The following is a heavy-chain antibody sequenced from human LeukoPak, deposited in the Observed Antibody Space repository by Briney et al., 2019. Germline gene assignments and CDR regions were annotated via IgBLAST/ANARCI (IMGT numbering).Heavy chain of an antibody. CDR2: IKGDGNEK. Sequence: PGGPLRLSCTASGFSFSRYWMNGVREATGKGLEWVANIKGDGNEKNYVDSVKCRFSISRDNARNSLYLQMDSLRAEDTAVYYCAKEGAYPIITYDSWGQGALVTVSS. CDR1: GFSFSRYW. CDR3: AKEGAYPIITYDS. J-gene: IGHJ5*01. D-gene: IGHD3-10*01. V-gene: IGHV3-7*01.